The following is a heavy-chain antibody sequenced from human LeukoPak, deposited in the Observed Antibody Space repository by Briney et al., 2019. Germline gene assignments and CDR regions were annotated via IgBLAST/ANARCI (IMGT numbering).Heavy chain of an antibody. CDR2: IYYSGST. CDR1: GGSISSYY. V-gene: IGHV4-59*01. CDR3: ARVTSSGYAFDI. J-gene: IGHJ3*02. Sequence: PSETLSLTCTVSGGSISSYYWSWIRQPPGKGLEWIGYIYYSGSTNYNPSLRSRVTISVDTSKNQFSLKLSSVTAADTAVYYCARVTSSGYAFDIWGQGTMVTVSS. D-gene: IGHD3-22*01.